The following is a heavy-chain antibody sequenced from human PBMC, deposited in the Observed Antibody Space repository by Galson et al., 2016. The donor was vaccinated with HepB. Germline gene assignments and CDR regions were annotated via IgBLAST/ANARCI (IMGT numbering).Heavy chain of an antibody. CDR2: ISYDGSNK. CDR3: AKVRQLAYSYGMDV. CDR1: GFTFSSYG. Sequence: SLRLSCAASGFTFSSYGMHWVRQAPGKGLGWVAVISYDGSNKYYADSVTGRFTISRDNSKDTLYLQMNSRRAEDTAVYYCAKVRQLAYSYGMDVWGQGTTVTVSS. J-gene: IGHJ6*02. D-gene: IGHD6-6*01. V-gene: IGHV3-30*18.